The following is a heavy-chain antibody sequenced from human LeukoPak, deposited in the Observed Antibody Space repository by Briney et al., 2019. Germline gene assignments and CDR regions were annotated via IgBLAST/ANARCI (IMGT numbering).Heavy chain of an antibody. J-gene: IGHJ4*02. CDR3: ARGGAEAARKRGIDY. D-gene: IGHD3-10*01. CDR1: GCSFSNYW. CDR2: ISENGRAK. V-gene: IGHV3-7*01. Sequence: GGSLRLSCAASGCSFSNYWMSWVRQAPGKGLEWVASISENGRAKPYVPSVRGRFTISRDNTKNSLYLQMNSLRVEDTAVYYCARGGAEAARKRGIDYWGEATLVTVSS.